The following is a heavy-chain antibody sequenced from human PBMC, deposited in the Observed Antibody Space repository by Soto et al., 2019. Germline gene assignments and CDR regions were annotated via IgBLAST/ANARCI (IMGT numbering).Heavy chain of an antibody. D-gene: IGHD3-10*01. CDR2: VNPILSMS. V-gene: IGHV1-69*02. CDR3: ASSYGSGYRAFDY. J-gene: IGHJ4*02. CDR1: GDTFNFYS. Sequence: QVQLVQSGAEVKRPGSSVKVSCKASGDTFNFYSINWVRQAPGVGLEWVGRVNPILSMSNYAQRFQGRVTMTADKSTSTAYMELMILRSEDTAIYYCASSYGSGYRAFDYWGPGALVTVSS.